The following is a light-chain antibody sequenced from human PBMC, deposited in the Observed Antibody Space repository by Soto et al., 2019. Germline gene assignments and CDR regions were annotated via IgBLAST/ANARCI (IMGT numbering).Light chain of an antibody. CDR2: EGS. CDR3: CSYAGSSTFV. J-gene: IGLJ2*01. V-gene: IGLV2-23*03. CDR1: SSDVGSYNL. Sequence: QSALTQPASVSGSPGQSITISCTGTSSDVGSYNLVSWYQQHPAKAPKLMIYEGSKRPSGVSNRFSGSKSGNTASLTISGLQAEEEAYYYCCSYAGSSTFVFGGGTKLTVL.